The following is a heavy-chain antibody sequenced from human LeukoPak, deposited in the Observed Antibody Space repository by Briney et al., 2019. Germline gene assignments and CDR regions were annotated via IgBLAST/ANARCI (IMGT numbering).Heavy chain of an antibody. J-gene: IGHJ4*02. V-gene: IGHV1-8*01. D-gene: IGHD3-10*01. CDR1: GYTFTSYD. Sequence: GASVKVSCKASGYTFTSYDINWVRQATGRGLEWMGSMTPNSGNTAYAQKFQGRVTMTRDMSTSTVYMELRSLRSADTAVYYCARDIENHSPSGAYFDSWGQGTLVTVSS. CDR2: MTPNSGNT. CDR3: ARDIENHSPSGAYFDS.